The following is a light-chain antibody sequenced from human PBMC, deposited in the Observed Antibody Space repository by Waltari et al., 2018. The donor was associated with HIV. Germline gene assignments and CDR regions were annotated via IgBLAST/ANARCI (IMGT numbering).Light chain of an antibody. V-gene: IGLV1-40*01. J-gene: IGLJ1*01. Sequence: QSVLTQPPSVSGAPGQRVTISCTGSSSNLGAGYTVSWYRQLPGTAPKLLIYCNTNRPAGVPDRFSGSKSGTSASLSITGLQADDEADYYCQSYDSSLSGYVFGTGTKVTVL. CDR3: QSYDSSLSGYV. CDR1: SSNLGAGYT. CDR2: CNT.